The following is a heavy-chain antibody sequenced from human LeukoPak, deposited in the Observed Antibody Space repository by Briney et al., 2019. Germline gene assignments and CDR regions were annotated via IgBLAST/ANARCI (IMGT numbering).Heavy chain of an antibody. CDR3: ARGTSIVGATSEVNFDY. Sequence: ASVKVSCKVSGYTLTELSMHWVRQAPGKGLEWMGGFDPEDGETIYAQKFQGRVTMTRNTSISTAYMELSSLRSEDTAVYYCARGTSIVGATSEVNFDYWGQGTLVTVSS. CDR1: GYTLTELS. D-gene: IGHD1-26*01. V-gene: IGHV1-24*01. J-gene: IGHJ4*02. CDR2: FDPEDGET.